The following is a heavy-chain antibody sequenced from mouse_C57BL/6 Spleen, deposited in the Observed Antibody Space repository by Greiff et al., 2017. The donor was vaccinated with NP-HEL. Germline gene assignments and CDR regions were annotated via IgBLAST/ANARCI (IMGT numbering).Heavy chain of an antibody. CDR1: GYTFTSYW. CDR3: ARGGRVITTVVGYFDC. V-gene: IGHV1-52*01. D-gene: IGHD1-1*01. Sequence: QVHVKQPGAELVRPGSSVKLSCKASGYTFTSYWMHWVKQRPIQGLEWIGNIDPSDSETHYNQKFKDKATLTVDKSSSTAYMQLSSLTSEDSAVYYCARGGRVITTVVGYFDCWGQGTTLTVSS. CDR2: IDPSDSET. J-gene: IGHJ2*01.